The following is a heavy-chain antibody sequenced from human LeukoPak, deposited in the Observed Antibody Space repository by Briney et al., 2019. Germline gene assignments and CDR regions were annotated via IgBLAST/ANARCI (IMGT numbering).Heavy chain of an antibody. CDR3: ARDRISSHYYDSSSDAFDI. CDR1: GFTFSSYE. V-gene: IGHV3-48*03. CDR2: ISSSGSTI. D-gene: IGHD3-22*01. J-gene: IGHJ3*02. Sequence: GGSLRLSCAASGFTFSSYEMNWVRQAPGKGLEWVSYISSSGSTIYYADSVKGRFTISRDNAKNSLYLQMNSLRAEDTAVYYCARDRISSHYYDSSSDAFDIWGQGTMDTVSS.